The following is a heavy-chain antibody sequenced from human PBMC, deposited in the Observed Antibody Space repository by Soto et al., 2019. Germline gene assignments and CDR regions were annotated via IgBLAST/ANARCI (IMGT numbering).Heavy chain of an antibody. CDR3: ARDAVDSGGPKPGY. CDR2: IYHSGST. V-gene: IGHV4-30-2*01. CDR1: GGSISSGGYS. D-gene: IGHD6-19*01. Sequence: SETLSLTCAVSGGSISSGGYSWSWIRQPPGKGLEWIGYIYHSGSTYYNPSLKSRVTISVDRSKNQFSLKLSSVTAADTAVYYCARDAVDSGGPKPGYWGQGTLVTVSS. J-gene: IGHJ4*02.